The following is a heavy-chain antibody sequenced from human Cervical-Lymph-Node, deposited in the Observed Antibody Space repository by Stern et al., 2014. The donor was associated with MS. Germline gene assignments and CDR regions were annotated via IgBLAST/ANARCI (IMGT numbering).Heavy chain of an antibody. Sequence: QVQLGQSGAEVKKPGASVKVSCKVSGYTLSEISMHWVRQAPGKGLEWMGGFDPEHGETRYAQKFQGRVTMAEDGSTDTAYMELSSLRSEDTAVYYCATHRGRVTYYYGMDVWGQGTTVTVSS. V-gene: IGHV1-24*01. D-gene: IGHD2-21*02. CDR2: FDPEHGET. J-gene: IGHJ6*02. CDR1: GYTLSEIS. CDR3: ATHRGRVTYYYGMDV.